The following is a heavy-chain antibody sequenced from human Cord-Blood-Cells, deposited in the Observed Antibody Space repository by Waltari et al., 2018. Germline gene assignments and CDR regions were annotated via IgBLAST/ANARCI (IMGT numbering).Heavy chain of an antibody. CDR1: GGSISSSSYY. CDR2: IYYSGST. V-gene: IGHV4-39*01. D-gene: IGHD1-7*01. CDR3: AGPANWNYYFDY. J-gene: IGHJ4*02. Sequence: QLQLQESGPGLVKPSETLSLTCTVSGGSISSSSYYWGGIRQPPGKGLEWIGSIYYSGSTYYNPSLKSRVTISVDTSKNQFSLKLSSVTAADTAVYYCAGPANWNYYFDYWGQGTLVTVSS.